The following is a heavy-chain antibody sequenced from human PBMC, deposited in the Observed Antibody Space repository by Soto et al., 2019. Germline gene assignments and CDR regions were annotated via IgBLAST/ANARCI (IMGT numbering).Heavy chain of an antibody. CDR1: GFTLSGYA. V-gene: IGHV3-64*01. CDR2: ISSNGVGT. Sequence: EVQLAESGGGLAQPGGALRLSCAASGFTLSGYAMDWVRQAPGKGLEYVSGISSNGVGTYYANSVQSRFTISRDNSKNTVYLQMGSLRTENMAVYHCARRARQHFYYMAVWGKGTTVTASS. D-gene: IGHD6-6*01. CDR3: ARRARQHFYYMAV. J-gene: IGHJ6*03.